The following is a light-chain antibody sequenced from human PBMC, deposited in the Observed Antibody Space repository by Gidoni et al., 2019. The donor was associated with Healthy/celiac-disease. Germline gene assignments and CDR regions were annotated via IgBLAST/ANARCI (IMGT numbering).Light chain of an antibody. CDR3: QQYYSTPLT. Sequence: DIVMTQSPDSLAVSLGERATINCKSSQSVVYSSNHKNYLAWYQQKPGQPPKLLIYWASTRESGVPDRFSGSGSGTDFTLTISSLQAEDVAVYYCQQYYSTPLTFGGGTKVEIK. V-gene: IGKV4-1*01. CDR2: WAS. CDR1: QSVVYSSNHKNY. J-gene: IGKJ4*01.